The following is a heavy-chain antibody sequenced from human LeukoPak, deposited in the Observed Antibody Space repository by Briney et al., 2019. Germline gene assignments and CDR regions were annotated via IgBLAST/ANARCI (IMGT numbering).Heavy chain of an antibody. CDR3: ARDVRFRRDGLQVGPYYMDG. D-gene: IGHD5-24*01. Sequence: GGSLRLFCAASGFAFSSYWMHWVRQAPGKELVLVSRINNDGSSTMYADSVKGRFTISRDNAKNSLYLQMNSLRDEDTAVYYCARDVRFRRDGLQVGPYYMDGWGKGTTVTISS. CDR1: GFAFSSYW. J-gene: IGHJ6*03. V-gene: IGHV3-74*03. CDR2: INNDGSST.